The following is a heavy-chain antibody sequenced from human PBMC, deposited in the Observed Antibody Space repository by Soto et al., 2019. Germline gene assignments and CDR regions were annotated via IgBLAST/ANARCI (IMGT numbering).Heavy chain of an antibody. Sequence: QVQLQESGPGLVKPSETLSLTCTVSGGSISSYYWSWIRQPPGKGLEWIGYIFYSGSTNSNPSLKRRSALTVDTYNDQISLKLGSVPAADTAVYYSARDPSTRWYADYYYYDMDVWGQGTTVTVSS. CDR1: GGSISSYY. J-gene: IGHJ6*02. CDR3: ARDPSTRWYADYYYYDMDV. D-gene: IGHD6-13*01. CDR2: IFYSGST. V-gene: IGHV4-59*01.